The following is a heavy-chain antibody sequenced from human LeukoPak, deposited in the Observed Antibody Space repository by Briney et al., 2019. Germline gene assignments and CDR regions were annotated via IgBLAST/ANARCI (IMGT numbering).Heavy chain of an antibody. D-gene: IGHD1-1*01. Sequence: GGSLRLSCAASGFTFNNHWMHWVRQAPGKGLVWISRINTDGRTTDYADSVKGRFTISRDNAKNTLYLQMNSLRAEDTAVYYCGRGVYWNQIDYWGQGSLVTVSS. CDR2: INTDGRTT. CDR1: GFTFNNHW. J-gene: IGHJ4*02. V-gene: IGHV3-74*01. CDR3: GRGVYWNQIDY.